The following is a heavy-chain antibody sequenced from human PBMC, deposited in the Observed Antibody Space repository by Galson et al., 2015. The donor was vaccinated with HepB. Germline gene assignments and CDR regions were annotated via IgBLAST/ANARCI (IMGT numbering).Heavy chain of an antibody. CDR1: GDSVSSNSAA. D-gene: IGHD3-10*01. V-gene: IGHV6-1*01. CDR2: TYYRSKWYN. Sequence: CAISGDSVSSNSAAWNWIWQSPSRGLEWLGRTYYRSKWYNDYAVSVKSRITINPDTSKNQFSQQLNSVTPEDTAVYYCARVVWFGELLEGVDYWGQGTLVTVSS. CDR3: ARVVWFGELLEGVDY. J-gene: IGHJ4*02.